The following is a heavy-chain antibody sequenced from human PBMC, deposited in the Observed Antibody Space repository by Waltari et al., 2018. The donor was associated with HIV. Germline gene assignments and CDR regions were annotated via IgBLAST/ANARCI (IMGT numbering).Heavy chain of an antibody. CDR3: ARDKSRASKWYGIFYYDA. D-gene: IGHD2-15*01. CDR1: GGTFSGYY. CDR2: IKHRGKT. Sequence: QVPLQQWGAGLLKPSETLSLTCAVYGGTFSGYYWTWVRQAPGKGLEWIGEIKHRGKTNFNPSLKSRLTLSGDTAQNQVSLRMKSVTGAETAIYYCARDKSRASKWYGIFYYDAWGQGTLVSVPS. J-gene: IGHJ5*02. V-gene: IGHV4-34*02.